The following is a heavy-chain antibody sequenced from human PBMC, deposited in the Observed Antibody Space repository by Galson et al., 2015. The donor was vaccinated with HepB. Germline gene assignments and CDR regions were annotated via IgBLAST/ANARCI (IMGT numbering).Heavy chain of an antibody. D-gene: IGHD5-24*01. J-gene: IGHJ5*02. CDR2: ISGSGDRI. CDR1: GFTFNKYA. V-gene: IGHV3-23*01. Sequence: SLRLSCAASGFTFNKYAMSWVRQAPGKGLEWVSGISGSGDRIYYADSVKGRFTISRDNSKNTLYLQMNSLRAEDTAVYYCARDGRDGYNYPHWFDPWGQGTLVTVSS. CDR3: ARDGRDGYNYPHWFDP.